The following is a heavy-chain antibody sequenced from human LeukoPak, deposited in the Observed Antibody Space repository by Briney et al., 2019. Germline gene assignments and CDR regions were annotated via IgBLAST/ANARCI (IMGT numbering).Heavy chain of an antibody. Sequence: GASAKVSCKASGYTFTGYYMHWVRQAPGQGLEWMGWINPNSGGTNYAQKFQGRVTMTRDTSISTAYMELSRLRSDDTAVYYCARDNPITIFGVVNFAFDIWGQGTMVTASS. CDR2: INPNSGGT. CDR1: GYTFTGYY. J-gene: IGHJ3*02. CDR3: ARDNPITIFGVVNFAFDI. D-gene: IGHD3-3*01. V-gene: IGHV1-2*02.